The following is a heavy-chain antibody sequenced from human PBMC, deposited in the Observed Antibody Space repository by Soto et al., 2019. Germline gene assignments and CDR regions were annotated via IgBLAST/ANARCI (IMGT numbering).Heavy chain of an antibody. J-gene: IGHJ4*02. D-gene: IGHD4-17*01. CDR3: ARRYGPGFDY. CDR1: GGSISSYY. V-gene: IGHV4-59*08. Sequence: PSETLSLTCTVSGGSISSYYWSWIRQPPGKGLEWIGYIYYSGSTNYNPSLKCRVTISVDTSKNQFSLKLSSVTAADTAVYYCARRYGPGFDYWGQGTLVTVSS. CDR2: IYYSGST.